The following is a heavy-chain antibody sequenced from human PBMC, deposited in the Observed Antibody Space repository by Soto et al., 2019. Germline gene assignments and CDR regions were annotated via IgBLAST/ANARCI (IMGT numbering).Heavy chain of an antibody. CDR1: NGSLSGYY. D-gene: IGHD3-22*01. CDR2: SNHGGST. V-gene: IGHV4-34*01. J-gene: IGHJ5*02. CDR3: ARGSRSLYYYDTSASNYFGP. Sequence: SETLSLTCAVFNGSLSGYYWSWIRQPPGKGPEWIGVSNHGGSTNYNPSLRSRLTISVDTSKNQFSLRLRSVTAADTAVYYCARGSRSLYYYDTSASNYFGPWGQGTLVTVSS.